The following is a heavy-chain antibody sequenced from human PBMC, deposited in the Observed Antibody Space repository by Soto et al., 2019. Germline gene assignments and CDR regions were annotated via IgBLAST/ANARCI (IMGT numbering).Heavy chain of an antibody. D-gene: IGHD4-17*01. CDR2: MNPNSGNT. CDR3: ARGDFYGAYDYWFDP. Sequence: QVQLVQSGAEVKKPGASVKVSCKASGYTFTSYDINWVRQATGQGLEWMGWMNPNSGNTGYAQKFQGRVNVARNTSISTADRVLGSLRSEATAVYYCARGDFYGAYDYWFDPWGQGTLVTVSS. J-gene: IGHJ5*02. V-gene: IGHV1-8*01. CDR1: GYTFTSYD.